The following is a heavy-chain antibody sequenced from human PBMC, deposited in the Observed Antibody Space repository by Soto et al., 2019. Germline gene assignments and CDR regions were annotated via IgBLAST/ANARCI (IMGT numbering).Heavy chain of an antibody. CDR3: AKNSGWFNT. CDR2: IDGSGGTT. J-gene: IGHJ5*02. Sequence: LRLSCAASGFPFRSTVMTWVRQAPGKGLDWVSTIDGSGGTTYYADSVKGRFTTSRDNSMNTVYLQMNSLRADDTALYYCAKNSGWFNTWGQGALVTVSS. CDR1: GFPFRSTV. D-gene: IGHD3-10*01. V-gene: IGHV3-23*01.